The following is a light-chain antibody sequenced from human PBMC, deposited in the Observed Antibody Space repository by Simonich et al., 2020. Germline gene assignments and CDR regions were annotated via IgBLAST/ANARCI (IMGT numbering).Light chain of an antibody. V-gene: IGKV1-5*03. J-gene: IGKJ2*01. Sequence: DIQMTQSPSTLSASVGDRVTITCRASQSISSWLAWYQQKPGKAPKLLIYKASSLESGVPSRFSGSGSGTEFTLTISSLQAEDVAVYYCQQYYSTPLMYTFGQGTKLEIK. CDR1: QSISSW. CDR2: KAS. CDR3: QQYYSTPLMYT.